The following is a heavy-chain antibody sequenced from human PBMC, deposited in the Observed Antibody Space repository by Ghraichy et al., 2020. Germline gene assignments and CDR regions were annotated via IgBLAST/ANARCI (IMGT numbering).Heavy chain of an antibody. J-gene: IGHJ6*01. CDR1: SGSLSDDY. CDR3: ARGGRFFARLRMDV. CDR2: INHSGNT. D-gene: IGHD3-10*01. Sequence: SDTLSLTCAVYSGSLSDDYWSWIRQPPGMGLEWIGEINHSGNTNYNPSLKSRVTISVDSFKNQFSLSLSAVTAADTGVYYCARGGRFFARLRMDVWGQGTTVTVSS. V-gene: IGHV4-34*01.